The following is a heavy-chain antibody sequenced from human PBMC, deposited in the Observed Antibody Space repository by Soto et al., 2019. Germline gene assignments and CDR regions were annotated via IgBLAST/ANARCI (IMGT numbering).Heavy chain of an antibody. J-gene: IGHJ6*02. V-gene: IGHV1-24*01. Sequence: GASVKVSCKVSGYTLTELSMHWVRQAPGKGLEWMGGFDPEDGETIYAQKFQGRVTMTEDTSTDTAYMELSSLRSEDTAVYYCATVTTVTRLLGMDVWGQGTTVTVSS. CDR3: ATVTTVTRLLGMDV. CDR2: FDPEDGET. CDR1: GYTLTELS. D-gene: IGHD4-17*01.